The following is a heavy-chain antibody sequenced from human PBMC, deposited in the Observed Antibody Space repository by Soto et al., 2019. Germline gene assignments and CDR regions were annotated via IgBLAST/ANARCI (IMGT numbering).Heavy chain of an antibody. CDR3: ARLQFGEGFDS. J-gene: IGHJ4*02. Sequence: PSETLSLTCAVSGGSISGGGFSWSWIRQPPGKGLEWIGYILHTGGTQYNPSLKSRVSMSVDKSKNQFSLHLTSVTAADTAVYYCARLQFGEGFDSWGQGALVTVSS. CDR1: GGSISGGGFS. D-gene: IGHD3-10*01. CDR2: ILHTGGT. V-gene: IGHV4-30-2*01.